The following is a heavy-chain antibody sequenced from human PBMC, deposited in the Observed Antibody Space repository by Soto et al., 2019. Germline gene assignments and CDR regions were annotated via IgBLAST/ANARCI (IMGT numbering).Heavy chain of an antibody. Sequence: SETLSLTCTVSGGSINSGGYYWSWIRQHPGKGLEWIGYIYYSGSTYYNPSLKSRVTISVDTSKNQFSLKLSSVTAADTAVYYCARLYSNYGGFDPWGQGTLVTVSS. J-gene: IGHJ5*02. CDR1: GGSINSGGYY. CDR3: ARLYSNYGGFDP. V-gene: IGHV4-31*03. D-gene: IGHD4-4*01. CDR2: IYYSGST.